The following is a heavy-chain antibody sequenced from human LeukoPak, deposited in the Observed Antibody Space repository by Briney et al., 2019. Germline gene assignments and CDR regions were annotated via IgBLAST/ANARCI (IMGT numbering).Heavy chain of an antibody. CDR3: ARQQWELLSHWFDP. CDR1: GGSISSSSYY. CDR2: IYYSGST. V-gene: IGHV4-39*01. D-gene: IGHD1-26*01. Sequence: SETLSLTCTVSGGSISSSSYYWGWIRQPPGKGLEWIGSIYYSGSTYYNPSLKSRVTIPVDTSKNQFSLKLSSVTAADTAVYYCARQQWELLSHWFDPWGQGTLVTVSS. J-gene: IGHJ5*02.